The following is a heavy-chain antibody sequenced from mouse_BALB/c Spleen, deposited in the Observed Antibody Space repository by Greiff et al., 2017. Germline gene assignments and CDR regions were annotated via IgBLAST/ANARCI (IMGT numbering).Heavy chain of an antibody. CDR2: IDPANGNT. CDR1: GFNIKDTY. D-gene: IGHD2-4*01. J-gene: IGHJ3*01. Sequence: VQLKESGAELVKPGASVKLSCTASGFNIKDTYMHWVKQRPEQGLEWIGRIDPANGNTKYDPKFQGKATITADTSSNTAYLQLSSLTSEDTTVYYCAIYYDYDGGFAYWGQGTLVTVSA. V-gene: IGHV14-3*02. CDR3: AIYYDYDGGFAY.